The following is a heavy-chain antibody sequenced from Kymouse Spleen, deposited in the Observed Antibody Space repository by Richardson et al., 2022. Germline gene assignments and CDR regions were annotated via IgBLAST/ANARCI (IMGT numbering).Heavy chain of an antibody. V-gene: IGHV4-59*01. CDR3: ARAWLSKGYYYGMDV. J-gene: IGHJ6*02. CDR2: IYYSGST. Sequence: QVQLQESGPGLVKPSETLSLTCTVSGGSISSYYWSWIRQPPGKGLEWIGYIYYSGSTNYNPSLKSRVTISVDTSKNQFSLKLSSVTAADTAVYYCARAWLSKGYYYGMDVWGQGTTVTVSS. D-gene: IGHD5-12*01,IGHD6-19*01. CDR1: GGSISSYY.